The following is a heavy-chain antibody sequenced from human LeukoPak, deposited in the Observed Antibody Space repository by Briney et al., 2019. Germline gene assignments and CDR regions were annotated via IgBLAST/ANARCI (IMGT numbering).Heavy chain of an antibody. J-gene: IGHJ6*03. CDR1: GFTFSNYF. V-gene: IGHV3-21*01. CDR2: ISSGSSYI. CDR3: ARALNANNYMDF. Sequence: GGSLRLSCAASGFTFSNYFMNWVRQAPGKGLEWVSSISSGSSYIYYADSVKGRFTISRDNAKSSLYLQMDSLRAEDTSVYYYARALNANNYMDFWGKGTTATVSS. D-gene: IGHD2-8*01.